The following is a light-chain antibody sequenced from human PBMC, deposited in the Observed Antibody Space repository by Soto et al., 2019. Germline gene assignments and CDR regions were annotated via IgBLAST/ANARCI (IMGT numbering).Light chain of an antibody. CDR3: QKYNSAPWT. J-gene: IGKJ1*01. CDR2: AAS. V-gene: IGKV1-27*01. CDR1: QDISNY. Sequence: DIQMTQSPSSLSASVGDRVTMTCRASQDISNYLAWYQQKPGKVPSLLIYAASSLESGVPSRFSGSGSGTDFTLTISSLQPEDVATYYCQKYNSAPWTFGQGTKVEIK.